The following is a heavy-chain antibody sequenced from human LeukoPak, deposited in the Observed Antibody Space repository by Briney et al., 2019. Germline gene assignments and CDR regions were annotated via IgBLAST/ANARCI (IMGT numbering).Heavy chain of an antibody. CDR1: GGSFSGYY. CDR3: ARGSPRGYGSGSYVRSWFDP. J-gene: IGHJ5*02. CDR2: INHSGST. D-gene: IGHD3-10*01. V-gene: IGHV4-34*01. Sequence: SETLSLTCAVSGGSFSGYYWSWIRQPPGKGLEWIGEINHSGSTNYNPSHKSRVTISVDTSKNQFSLKLSSVTAADTAVYYCARGSPRGYGSGSYVRSWFDPWGQGTLVTVSS.